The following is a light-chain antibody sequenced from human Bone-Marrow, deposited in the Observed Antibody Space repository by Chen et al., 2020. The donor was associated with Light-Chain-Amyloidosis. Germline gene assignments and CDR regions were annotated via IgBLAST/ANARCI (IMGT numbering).Light chain of an antibody. CDR3: SSYTSSRTLV. J-gene: IGLJ2*01. V-gene: IGLV2-14*03. CDR2: DVS. Sequence: SALTQPASVSVSPGQSITISCTGTSSDVGGYNHVSWYQQHPDKAPKLKIYDVSNRPSGVSNRFSGSKSGNTASLTISGLQAEDEADYYCSSYTSSRTLVFGGGTKLTVL. CDR1: SSDVGGYNH.